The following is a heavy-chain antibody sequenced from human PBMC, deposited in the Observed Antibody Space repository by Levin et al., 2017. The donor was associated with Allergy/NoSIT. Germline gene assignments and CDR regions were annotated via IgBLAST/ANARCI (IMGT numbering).Heavy chain of an antibody. D-gene: IGHD4-17*01. CDR3: ATVLYGTGYFDY. Sequence: ASVKVSCKVSGYTLTELSMHWVRQAPGKGLEWMGGFDPEDGETIYAQKFQGRVTMTEDTSTDTAYMELSSLRSEDTAVYYCATVLYGTGYFDYWGQGTLVTVSS. CDR1: GYTLTELS. CDR2: FDPEDGET. V-gene: IGHV1-24*01. J-gene: IGHJ4*02.